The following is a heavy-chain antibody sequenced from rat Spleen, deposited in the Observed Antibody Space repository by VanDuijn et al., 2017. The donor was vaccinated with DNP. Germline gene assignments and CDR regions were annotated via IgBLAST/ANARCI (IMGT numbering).Heavy chain of an antibody. Sequence: VQLQESGPGLVKPSQSLSLTCSVTGYSITSNYKWSWIRKFPGNELEWMGYINNAGSTNYNPSLKGRFSITKDPSKNQFFLQVNSVRNEDTATYYCAVQLGVFDYWGQGVMVIVSS. CDR1: GYSITSNYK. CDR3: AVQLGVFDY. D-gene: IGHD5-1*01. CDR2: INNAGST. V-gene: IGHV3-3*01. J-gene: IGHJ2*01.